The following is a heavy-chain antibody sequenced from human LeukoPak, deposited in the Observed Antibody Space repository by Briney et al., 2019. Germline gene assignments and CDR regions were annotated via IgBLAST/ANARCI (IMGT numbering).Heavy chain of an antibody. V-gene: IGHV3-30*18. CDR3: AKDSTVTSYYFDY. CDR1: GFTFSNYG. J-gene: IGHJ4*02. CDR2: ISYDGSHK. Sequence: PGRSLRLSCAASGFTFSNYGMHWVRQAPGKGLEWVVVISYDGSHKYYADSVKGRFTISRDNSKNTLYLQMNSLRADDTAVYYCAKDSTVTSYYFDYWGQGTLVTVSS. D-gene: IGHD4-17*01.